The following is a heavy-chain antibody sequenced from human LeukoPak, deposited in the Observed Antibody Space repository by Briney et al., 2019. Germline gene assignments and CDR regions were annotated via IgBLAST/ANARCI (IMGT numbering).Heavy chain of an antibody. CDR1: GGSFSSYY. J-gene: IGHJ4*02. CDR2: IYYSGST. V-gene: IGHV4-59*08. CDR3: ARLNPYQLLLDY. D-gene: IGHD2-2*01. Sequence: SETLSLTCAVYGGSFSSYYWSWIRQPPGKGLEWIGYIYYSGSTNYNPSLKSRVTTSVDTSKNQFSLKLSSVTAADTAVYYCARLNPYQLLLDYWGQGTLVTVSS.